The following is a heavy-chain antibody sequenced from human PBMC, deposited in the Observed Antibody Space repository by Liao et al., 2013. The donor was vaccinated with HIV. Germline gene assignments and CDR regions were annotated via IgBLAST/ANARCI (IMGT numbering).Heavy chain of an antibody. D-gene: IGHD3-16*01. J-gene: IGHJ4*02. CDR1: GGSISSYS. Sequence: QVQLQESGPGLVKPSETLSLTCTVSGGSISSYSWSWIRQPAGKGLEWIGRISSSGSANYNPSLKSRVTMSEDTSKNQFSLNLNSVTAADTAVYYCARERGFFEYWGQGTLVTVSS. V-gene: IGHV4-4*07. CDR2: ISSSGSA. CDR3: ARERGFFEY.